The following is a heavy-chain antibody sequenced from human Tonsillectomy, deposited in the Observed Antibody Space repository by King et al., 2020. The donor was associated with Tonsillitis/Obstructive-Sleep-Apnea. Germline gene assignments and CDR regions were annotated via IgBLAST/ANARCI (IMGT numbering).Heavy chain of an antibody. CDR1: GGTFNTYP. J-gene: IGHJ6*03. CDR2: IIPVFGTP. Sequence: QLVQSGAEVKKPGSSVRVSCKPSGGTFNTYPIIWVRQAPGQGLEWMGGIIPVFGTPNYAQKFHGRVTITADESPSTAYMELSSLRSEDTAVYYCARGSRTTDYYYYHYMDVWGKGTTVTVSS. CDR3: ARGSRTTDYYYYHYMDV. V-gene: IGHV1-69*12. D-gene: IGHD4-11*01.